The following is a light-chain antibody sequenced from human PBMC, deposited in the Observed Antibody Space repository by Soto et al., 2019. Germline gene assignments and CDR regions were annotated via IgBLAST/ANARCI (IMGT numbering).Light chain of an antibody. J-gene: IGKJ4*01. Sequence: DIQMTQSPSSLSASVGDRVTITCQASQDITNDLNWYQQKPGKAPKVLIYEASNLKTGFPSRFSGSGSGTDFTFTISSLQPEDIATYFCQQYDNVPLTFGGGTKVEIK. CDR3: QQYDNVPLT. CDR1: QDITND. CDR2: EAS. V-gene: IGKV1-33*01.